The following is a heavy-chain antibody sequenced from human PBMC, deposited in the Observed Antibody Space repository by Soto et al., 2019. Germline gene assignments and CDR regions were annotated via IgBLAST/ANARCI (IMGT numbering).Heavy chain of an antibody. CDR2: IYQSGTT. CDR1: GGSVRSGSYY. CDR3: ARDSSGRHDY. V-gene: IGHV4-61*01. Sequence: SETLSLTCIVSGGSVRSGSYYWTWIRQPPGKGLEWIGYIYQSGTTNYNASLKSRVTISIDTSKNQFFLKLNSVTAADTAVYYCARDSSGRHDYWGQGTLVTVSS. J-gene: IGHJ4*02. D-gene: IGHD3-22*01.